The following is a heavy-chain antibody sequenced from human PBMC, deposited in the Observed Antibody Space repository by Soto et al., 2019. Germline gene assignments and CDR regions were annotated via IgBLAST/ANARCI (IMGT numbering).Heavy chain of an antibody. Sequence: QVQLVQSGAEVKKPGSSVKVSCKASGGTFSSYAISWVRQAPGQGLEWMGGIIPIFGTANYAQKFQARVTITADESTSTAYMELSSLSSEDTAVYYWARSSVEWGWFDPWGQGPLATVSS. CDR3: ARSSVEWGWFDP. V-gene: IGHV1-69*01. CDR1: GGTFSSYA. J-gene: IGHJ5*02. CDR2: IIPIFGTA. D-gene: IGHD1-26*01.